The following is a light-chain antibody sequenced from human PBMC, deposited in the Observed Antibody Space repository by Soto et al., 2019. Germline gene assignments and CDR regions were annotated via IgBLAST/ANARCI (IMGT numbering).Light chain of an antibody. J-gene: IGLJ2*01. CDR3: QSYDSSLRLV. CDR2: ANT. V-gene: IGLV1-40*01. Sequence: QSVLTQPPSVSGAPGQTVTISCTGGSSNIGAGYGVNWYQQLPGAAPKLLIYANTDRPSGVPDRFSGSRSGSSASLAITGLHAEYEPEYHCQSYDSSLRLVFGGGTKLTLL. CDR1: SSNIGAGYG.